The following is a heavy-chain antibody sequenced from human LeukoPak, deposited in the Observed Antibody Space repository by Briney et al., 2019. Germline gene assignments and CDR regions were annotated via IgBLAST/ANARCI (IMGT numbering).Heavy chain of an antibody. CDR3: ARGGTPGYSSGRIDY. D-gene: IGHD6-19*01. Sequence: GGSLRLSCVASGFTVSSNYMSWVRQAPGKGLEWVSVIYGAGNTYYADSVKGRFTISRHNSKNTLYLQMNSLRVEDTAVYYCARGGTPGYSSGRIDYWGQGTLVTVSS. CDR1: GFTVSSNY. CDR2: IYGAGNT. V-gene: IGHV3-53*04. J-gene: IGHJ4*02.